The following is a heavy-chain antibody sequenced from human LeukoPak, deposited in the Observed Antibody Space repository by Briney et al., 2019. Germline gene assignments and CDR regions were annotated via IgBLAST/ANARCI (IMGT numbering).Heavy chain of an antibody. Sequence: GRSLRLSCAASGFTFSSYWMSWVRQAPGKGLEWVANIKQDGSEKYYVDSVKGRFTISRDNAKNSLYLQMNSLRAEDTAVYYCARDGYNYGYVFDYWGQGTLVTVSS. J-gene: IGHJ4*02. V-gene: IGHV3-7*01. CDR3: ARDGYNYGYVFDY. CDR1: GFTFSSYW. D-gene: IGHD5-18*01. CDR2: IKQDGSEK.